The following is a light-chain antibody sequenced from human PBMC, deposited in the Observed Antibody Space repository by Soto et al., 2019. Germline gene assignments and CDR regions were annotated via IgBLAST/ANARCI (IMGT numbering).Light chain of an antibody. J-gene: IGLJ1*01. Sequence: QSALTQPASVSGSPGQSITISCTGTSSDVGGYTYVSWYQQYPGKAPKLMIYEVNNRPSGVSNRFSGSKSGNTASLTISGLQAEDEADYYCSSYTSSTLYVFGAGTKLTVL. CDR1: SSDVGGYTY. CDR2: EVN. V-gene: IGLV2-14*01. CDR3: SSYTSSTLYV.